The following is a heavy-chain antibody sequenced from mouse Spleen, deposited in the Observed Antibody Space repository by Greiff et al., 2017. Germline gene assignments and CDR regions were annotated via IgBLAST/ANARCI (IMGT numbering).Heavy chain of an antibody. V-gene: IGHV1-69*02. J-gene: IGHJ2*01. Sequence: QVQLQQPGAELVRPGASVKLSCKASGYTFTSYWINWVKQRPGQGLEWIGNIYPSDSYTNYNQKFKDKATLTVDKSSSTAYMQLSSPTSEDSAVYYCTRGDVFDYWGQGTTLTVSS. CDR3: TRGDVFDY. CDR1: GYTFTSYW. CDR2: IYPSDSYT.